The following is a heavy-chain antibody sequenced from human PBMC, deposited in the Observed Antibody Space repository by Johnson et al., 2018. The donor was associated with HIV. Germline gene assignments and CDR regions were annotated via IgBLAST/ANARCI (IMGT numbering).Heavy chain of an antibody. J-gene: IGHJ3*02. CDR1: GFTFSSYG. D-gene: IGHD2-15*01. CDR3: ARSKDCSVGTCPDAFDI. CDR2: ISYDGSIK. V-gene: IGHV3-30*19. Sequence: QVQLVESGGGVVQPGGSLRLSCAASGFTFSSYGMHWVRQAPGKGLEWVAVISYDGSIKYYADSVKGRFTISRDNAKKSLYLQMNSLRAEDTAMYYCARSKDCSVGTCPDAFDIWGQGTLVMVSS.